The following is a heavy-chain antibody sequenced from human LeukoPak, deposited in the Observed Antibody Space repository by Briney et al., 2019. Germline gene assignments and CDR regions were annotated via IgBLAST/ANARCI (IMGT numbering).Heavy chain of an antibody. V-gene: IGHV3-30-3*01. CDR3: AREARIAVAGLDYYGMDV. CDR1: GFTFSSYA. Sequence: GGSLRLSCAASGFTFSSYAMHWVRQAPGRGLEWVAVISYDGSNIYYADSVKGRFTISRDNSKNTLYLQMNSLRAEDTAVYYCAREARIAVAGLDYYGMDVWGQGTTVTVSS. D-gene: IGHD6-19*01. CDR2: ISYDGSNI. J-gene: IGHJ6*02.